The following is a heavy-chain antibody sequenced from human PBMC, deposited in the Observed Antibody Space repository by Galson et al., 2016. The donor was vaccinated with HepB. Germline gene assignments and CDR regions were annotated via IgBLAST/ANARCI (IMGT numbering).Heavy chain of an antibody. J-gene: IGHJ6*04. V-gene: IGHV4-39*01. CDR3: ARTLKFRDDYSKNYYYHGMDV. CDR2: IYYSGST. D-gene: IGHD4-11*01. Sequence: SETLSLTCTVSGGSISSSSYYWGWIRQPPGRGLEWIGNIYYSGSTYYKPSLKSRVTISADTSKNQFSLKLSSVTAVDTAIYYCARTLKFRDDYSKNYYYHGMDVWGEGTTVTVSS. CDR1: GGSISSSSYY.